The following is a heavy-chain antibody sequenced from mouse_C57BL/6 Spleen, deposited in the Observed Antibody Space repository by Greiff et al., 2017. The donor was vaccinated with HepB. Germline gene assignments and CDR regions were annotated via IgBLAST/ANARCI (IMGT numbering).Heavy chain of an antibody. CDR2: IYPSDSET. CDR1: GYTFTSYW. V-gene: IGHV1-61*01. D-gene: IGHD2-1*01. CDR3: AREGNYRYFDY. Sequence: VQLQQPGAELVRPGSSVKLSCKASGYTFTSYWMDWVNQRPGQGLEWIGNIYPSDSETHYNQKFKDKATLTVDKSSSTAYMQLSSLTSEDSAVYYCAREGNYRYFDYWGQGTTLTVSS. J-gene: IGHJ2*01.